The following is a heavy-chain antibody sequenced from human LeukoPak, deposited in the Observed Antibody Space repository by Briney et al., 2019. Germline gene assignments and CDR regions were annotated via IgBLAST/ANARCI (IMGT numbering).Heavy chain of an antibody. Sequence: GRSLRLSCAASGFTFSSYGMHWVRQAPGKGLEWVAVIWYDGSNKYYADSVKGRFTISRDNSKNTLYLQMNSLRAEDTAVYYCARSDNCGGDCYYFDYWGQGTLVTVSS. J-gene: IGHJ4*02. CDR1: GFTFSSYG. D-gene: IGHD2-21*02. CDR3: ARSDNCGGDCYYFDY. CDR2: IWYDGSNK. V-gene: IGHV3-33*08.